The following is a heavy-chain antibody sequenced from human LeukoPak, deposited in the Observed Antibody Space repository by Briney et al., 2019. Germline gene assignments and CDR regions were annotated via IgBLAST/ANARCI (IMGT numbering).Heavy chain of an antibody. CDR3: ARRSAAIGYNCFDP. Sequence: PSQTLSLTCTVSGGSISSGGYYWSCIRQHPGKGLEWIVYIYYSGSTYYNPSLKSRVTISVDTSKNQFSLKLSSVTAAATAVYYFARRSAAIGYNCFDPWGRGTRVSVSS. J-gene: IGHJ5*02. CDR1: GGSISSGGYY. D-gene: IGHD2-2*02. V-gene: IGHV4-31*03. CDR2: IYYSGST.